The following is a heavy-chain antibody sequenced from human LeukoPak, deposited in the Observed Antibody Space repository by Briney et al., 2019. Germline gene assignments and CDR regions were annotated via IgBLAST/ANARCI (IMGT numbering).Heavy chain of an antibody. Sequence: PSETLSLTCTVSGGSISSSSYYWGWIRQPPGKGLEWIGSIYYSGSTYYNPSLKSRVTISVDTSKNQFSLKLRSVTAADTAVYYCARGESPGGDYVWGRPYPRPIDYWGQGTLVTVSS. V-gene: IGHV4-39*07. CDR3: ARGESPGGDYVWGRPYPRPIDY. CDR2: IYYSGST. CDR1: GGSISSSSYY. J-gene: IGHJ4*02. D-gene: IGHD3-16*01.